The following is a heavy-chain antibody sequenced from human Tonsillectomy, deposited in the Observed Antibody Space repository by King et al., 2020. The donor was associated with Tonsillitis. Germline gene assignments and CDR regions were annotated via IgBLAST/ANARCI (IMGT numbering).Heavy chain of an antibody. D-gene: IGHD1-7*01. CDR3: ARDGAGTVDFDY. J-gene: IGHJ4*02. CDR2: IGYEWRDT. V-gene: IGHV3-74*01. CDR1: GFTFSSYW. Sequence: VQLVESGGGLVQPGGSLRLSCAASGFTFSSYWLHWVRQAPGKGLMWVSRIGYEWRDTTYADSVKGRFTISRDKAKNTVYLQLNSLRAEDTAVYYCARDGAGTVDFDYWGQGTLVTVSS.